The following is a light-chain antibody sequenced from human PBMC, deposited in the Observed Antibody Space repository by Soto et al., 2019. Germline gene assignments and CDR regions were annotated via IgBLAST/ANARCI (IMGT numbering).Light chain of an antibody. CDR3: QQYGRAPRT. J-gene: IGKJ1*01. CDR1: QSVSSNF. CDR2: AAS. V-gene: IGKV3-20*01. Sequence: EMVLTQSPGTLSLSPGERATLSCRASQSVSSNFLAWYQQKPGQAPRLLIYAASSRATGIPDRFSGSGSGTDFPLTISRLEPEDFAVYYCQQYGRAPRTFGQGTKVEIK.